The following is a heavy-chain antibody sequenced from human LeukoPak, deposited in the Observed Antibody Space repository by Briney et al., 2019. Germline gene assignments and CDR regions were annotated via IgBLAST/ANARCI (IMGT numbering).Heavy chain of an antibody. V-gene: IGHV4-4*07. J-gene: IGHJ4*02. D-gene: IGHD3-10*01. CDR2: IYTSGST. CDR1: GNSISSYY. CDR3: ASNSGGSGSHPVDY. Sequence: SETLSLTCTVSGNSISSYYWSWIRQPAGKGLEWIGRIYTSGSTNYNPSLKSRVTMSVDTSKNQFSLKLSSVTAADTAVYYCASNSGGSGSHPVDYWGQGTLVTVSS.